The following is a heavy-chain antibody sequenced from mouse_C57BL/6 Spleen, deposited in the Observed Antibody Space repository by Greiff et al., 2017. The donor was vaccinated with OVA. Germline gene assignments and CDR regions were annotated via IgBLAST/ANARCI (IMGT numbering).Heavy chain of an antibody. V-gene: IGHV7-3*01. CDR1: GFTFTDYY. CDR3: ARYIYYGGSYDYAMDY. Sequence: EVQGVESGGGLVQPGGSLSLSCAASGFTFTDYYMSWVRQPPGKALEWLGFIRNKANGYTTEYSASVKGRFTISRDNSQIILYLQMNALRAEDSATYYCARYIYYGGSYDYAMDYWGQGTSVTVSS. D-gene: IGHD1-1*01. CDR2: IRNKANGYTT. J-gene: IGHJ4*01.